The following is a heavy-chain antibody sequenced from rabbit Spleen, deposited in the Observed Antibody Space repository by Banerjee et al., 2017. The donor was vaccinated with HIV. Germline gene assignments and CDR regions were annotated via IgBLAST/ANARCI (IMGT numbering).Heavy chain of an antibody. D-gene: IGHD1-1*01. Sequence: QEQLVESGGGLVQPEGSLTLTCKASGFSFSDRDVMCWVRQAPGKGLEWIACINASTGKPVYATWASGRFTISSHNAQSTLFLQLNSLTAADTATYFCVRYASNAGYPYYFNLWGQGTLVTVS. V-gene: IGHV1S45*01. CDR3: VRYASNAGYPYYFNL. J-gene: IGHJ4*01. CDR2: INASTGKP. CDR1: GFSFSDRDV.